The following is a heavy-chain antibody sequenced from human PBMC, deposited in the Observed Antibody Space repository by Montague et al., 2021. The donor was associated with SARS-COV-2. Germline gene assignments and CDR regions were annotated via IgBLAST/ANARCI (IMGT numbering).Heavy chain of an antibody. CDR1: GDPISNYS. J-gene: IGHJ3*02. CDR2: TYYSGST. CDR3: ARFPTSYYYDSKAAPATPDAFDI. Sequence: SETLSLTCSVSGDPISNYSWSWIRQSPGKGLEWIGYTYYSGSTNYNPSLTSRVTISVDTSKNQVSLKLTSVTASDTAVYYCARFPTSYYYDSKAAPATPDAFDIWGQGTMVTVSS. V-gene: IGHV4-59*08. D-gene: IGHD3-22*01.